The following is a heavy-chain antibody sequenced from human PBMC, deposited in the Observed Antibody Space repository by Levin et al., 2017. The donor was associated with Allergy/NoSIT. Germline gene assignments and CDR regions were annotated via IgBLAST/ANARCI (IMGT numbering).Heavy chain of an antibody. CDR3: ARSSMAVAGAFDY. Sequence: AGGSLRLSCAASGFTFSSYSMNWVRQAPGKGLEWVSSISSSSSYIYYADSVKGRFTISRDNAKNSLYLQMNSLRAEDTAVYYCARSSMAVAGAFDYWGQGTLVTVSS. V-gene: IGHV3-21*01. CDR2: ISSSSSYI. J-gene: IGHJ4*02. D-gene: IGHD6-19*01. CDR1: GFTFSSYS.